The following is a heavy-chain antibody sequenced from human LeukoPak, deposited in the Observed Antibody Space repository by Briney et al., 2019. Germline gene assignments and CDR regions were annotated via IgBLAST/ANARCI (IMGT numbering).Heavy chain of an antibody. Sequence: PSETLSLTCTVSGGSISSESSYWGWIRQSPGKGLEWIGSIHYSGSSYYNPSLKSRVTIFVDTSRDQFSLDLYSVTAADTALYYCARPVSANTGYFVSCPQGPL. V-gene: IGHV4-39*01. CDR2: IHYSGSS. CDR3: ARPVSANTGYFVS. CDR1: GGSISSESSY. D-gene: IGHD2-15*01. J-gene: IGHJ4*02.